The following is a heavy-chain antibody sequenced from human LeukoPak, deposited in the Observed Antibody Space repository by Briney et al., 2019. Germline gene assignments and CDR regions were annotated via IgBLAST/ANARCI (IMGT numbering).Heavy chain of an antibody. V-gene: IGHV3-11*06. J-gene: IGHJ1*01. Sequence: PGGSLRLSCAASGLTLSDYYMTWIRQAPGKGLEWVSYISSSGSNTNYADSVKGRFTISRDNARNSLFLQMNSLRAEDTAVYYCARGSYHYDDSGCYSAEYL. CDR3: ARGSYHYDDSGCYSAEYL. CDR1: GLTLSDYY. D-gene: IGHD3-22*01. CDR2: ISSSGSNT.